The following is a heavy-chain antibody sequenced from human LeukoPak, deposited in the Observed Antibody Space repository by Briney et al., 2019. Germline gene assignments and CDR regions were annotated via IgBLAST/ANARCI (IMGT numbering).Heavy chain of an antibody. J-gene: IGHJ4*02. Sequence: GGSLRLSCAASGITSSDNFMSWIRQAPGKGLEWISYISKGDGTTYYADTVKGRFTISRDSAKKSVYLYMNSLRAEDTAVYYCASAVAAPDQDPPFDYWGQGTLVTVSS. CDR1: GITSSDNF. CDR2: ISKGDGTT. D-gene: IGHD6-25*01. V-gene: IGHV3-11*01. CDR3: ASAVAAPDQDPPFDY.